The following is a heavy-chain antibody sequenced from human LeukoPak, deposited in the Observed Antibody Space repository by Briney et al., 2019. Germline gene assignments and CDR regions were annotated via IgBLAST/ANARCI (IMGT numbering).Heavy chain of an antibody. J-gene: IGHJ4*02. Sequence: GGSLRLSCAASGFTFSNAWMSWVRQAPGKGLEWVGRIKSKTDGGTTDYAAPVKGRFTISRDDSKNTLYLQMNSLKTEDTAVYYCTTESGQRLVPTFDYWGQGTLVTVSS. CDR2: IKSKTDGGTT. CDR3: TTESGQRLVPTFDY. V-gene: IGHV3-15*01. CDR1: GFTFSNAW. D-gene: IGHD6-13*01.